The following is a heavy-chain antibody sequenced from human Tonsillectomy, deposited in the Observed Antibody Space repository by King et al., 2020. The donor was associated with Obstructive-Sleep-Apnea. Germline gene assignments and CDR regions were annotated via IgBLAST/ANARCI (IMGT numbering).Heavy chain of an antibody. Sequence: QVQLVESGGGLVKPGGSLRLSCAASGFTFSDYYMSWIRQAPGKGLEWVSYISSSGSTIYHADSVKGRFTISRDNAKNSLYLQMNSLRAEDPAVYYCARRGEEPRARNWYFYLWGRGTLVTVSA. V-gene: IGHV3-11*01. CDR3: ARRGEEPRARNWYFYL. J-gene: IGHJ2*01. D-gene: IGHD3-16*01. CDR2: ISSSGSTI. CDR1: GFTFSDYY.